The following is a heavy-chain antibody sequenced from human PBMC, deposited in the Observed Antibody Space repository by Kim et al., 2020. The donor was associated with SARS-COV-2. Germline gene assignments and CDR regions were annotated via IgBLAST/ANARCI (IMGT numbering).Heavy chain of an antibody. J-gene: IGHJ6*02. CDR3: AKAGSGYCSGGSCYSGPFVSYGMDV. V-gene: IGHV3-30*18. D-gene: IGHD2-15*01. CDR2: ISYDGSNK. CDR1: GFTFSSYG. Sequence: GGSLRLSCAASGFTFSSYGMHWVRQAPGKRLEWVAVISYDGSNKYYADSVKGRFTISRDNSKNTLYLQMNSLRAEDTAVYYCAKAGSGYCSGGSCYSGPFVSYGMDVWGQGTTVTVSS.